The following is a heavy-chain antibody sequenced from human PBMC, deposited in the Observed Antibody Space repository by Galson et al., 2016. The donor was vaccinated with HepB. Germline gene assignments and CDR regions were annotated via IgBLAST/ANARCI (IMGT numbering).Heavy chain of an antibody. CDR1: GGTFSSYA. J-gene: IGHJ6*02. D-gene: IGHD5-12*01. CDR2: IIPIFGTA. V-gene: IGHV1-69*13. Sequence: SVKVSCKASGGTFSSYAISWVRQAPGQGLEWMGGIIPIFGTANYAQKFQGRVTITADESTSTAYMELSRLRSEDTAVYYCARGNIVATITYYYGMDVRGQGTTVTVSS. CDR3: ARGNIVATITYYYGMDV.